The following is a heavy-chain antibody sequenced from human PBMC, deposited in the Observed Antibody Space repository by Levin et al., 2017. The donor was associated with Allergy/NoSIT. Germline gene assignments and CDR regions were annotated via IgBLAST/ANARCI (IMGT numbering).Heavy chain of an antibody. J-gene: IGHJ6*02. CDR2: INPNSGGT. CDR3: ARSIKQWSYDSSYYYGMDV. V-gene: IGHV1-2*04. Sequence: GESLKISCKASGYTFTGYYMHWVRQAPGQGLEWMGWINPNSGGTNYAQKFQGWVTMTRDTSISTAYMELSRLRSDDTAVYYCARSIKQWSYDSSYYYGMDVWGQGTTVTVSS. CDR1: GYTFTGYY. D-gene: IGHD5-12*01.